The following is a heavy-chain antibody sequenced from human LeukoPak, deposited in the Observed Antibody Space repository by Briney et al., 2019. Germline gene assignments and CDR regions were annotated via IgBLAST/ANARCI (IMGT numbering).Heavy chain of an antibody. CDR3: TRDPLYYDFWSGYYAGFDY. J-gene: IGHJ4*02. CDR1: GFTFGDYA. Sequence: GGSLRLSCTASGFTFGDYAMSWFRQAPGKGLEWVGFIRSKAYGGTTEYAASVKGRFTISRDDSKSIAYLQMNSLKTEDTAVYYCTRDPLYYDFWSGYYAGFDYWGQGTLVTVSS. V-gene: IGHV3-49*03. D-gene: IGHD3-3*01. CDR2: IRSKAYGGTT.